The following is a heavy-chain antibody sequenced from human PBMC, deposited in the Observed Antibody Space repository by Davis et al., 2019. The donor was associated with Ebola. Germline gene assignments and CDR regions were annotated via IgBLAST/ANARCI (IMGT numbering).Heavy chain of an antibody. CDR1: GFTFSSYG. J-gene: IGHJ3*02. CDR2: ISYDGSNK. D-gene: IGHD6-6*01. V-gene: IGHV3-30*03. Sequence: GESLKISCAASGFTFSSYGMHWVRQAPGKGLEWVAVISYDGSNKYYADSVKGRFTISRDNSKNTLYLQMNSLRAEDTAVYYCARVRRQLVTLGAFDIWGQGTMVTVSS. CDR3: ARVRRQLVTLGAFDI.